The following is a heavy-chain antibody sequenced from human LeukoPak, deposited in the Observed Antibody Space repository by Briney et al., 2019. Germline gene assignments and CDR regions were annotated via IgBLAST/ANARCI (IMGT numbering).Heavy chain of an antibody. J-gene: IGHJ4*02. CDR2: MNPNSGNT. CDR1: GGTFSSYA. Sequence: ASVTVSCKASGGTFSSYAISWVRQATGQGLEWMGWMNPNSGNTGYAQKFQGRVTMTRNTSISTAYMELSSLRSEDTAVYYCARLAIAARRHPFDYWGQGTLVTVSS. D-gene: IGHD6-6*01. V-gene: IGHV1-8*02. CDR3: ARLAIAARRHPFDY.